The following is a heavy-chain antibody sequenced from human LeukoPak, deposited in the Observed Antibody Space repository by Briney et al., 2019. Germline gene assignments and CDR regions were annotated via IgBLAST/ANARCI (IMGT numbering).Heavy chain of an antibody. CDR2: ISWNSGSI. V-gene: IGHV3-9*01. Sequence: GGSLRLSCAASGFTFSSYWMHWVRQAPGKGLEWVSGISWNSGSIGYADSVKGRFTISRDNAKNSLYLQMNSLRAEDTALYYCAKDMRPLLEINGIDYWGQGTLVTVSS. CDR1: GFTFSSYW. CDR3: AKDMRPLLEINGIDY. J-gene: IGHJ4*02. D-gene: IGHD2-8*01.